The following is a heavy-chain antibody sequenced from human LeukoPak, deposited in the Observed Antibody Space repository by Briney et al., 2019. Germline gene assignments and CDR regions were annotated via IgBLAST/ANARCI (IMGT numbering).Heavy chain of an antibody. D-gene: IGHD6-13*01. Sequence: SQTLSLTCTVSGGSISSGGYYWSWIRQHPGKGLEWIGYIYYSGSTYYNPSLKSRVTISVDTSKNQFSLKLSSATAADTAVYYCARSFGYIAAAGTRARWFDPWGQGTLVTVSS. J-gene: IGHJ5*02. CDR2: IYYSGST. V-gene: IGHV4-31*03. CDR1: GGSISSGGYY. CDR3: ARSFGYIAAAGTRARWFDP.